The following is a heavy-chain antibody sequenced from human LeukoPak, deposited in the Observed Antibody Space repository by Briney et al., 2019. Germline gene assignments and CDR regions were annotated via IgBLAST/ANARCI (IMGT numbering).Heavy chain of an antibody. CDR2: IYYSGST. J-gene: IGHJ4*02. V-gene: IGHV4-30-4*01. Sequence: PSETLSLTCTVSGGSISSGDYYWSWIRQPPGKGLEWIGYIYYSGSTYYNPSLKSRVTISVDTSKNQFSLKLSSVTAADTAVYYCARVRLLSGYPFDYWGQGTLVTVSS. CDR3: ARVRLLSGYPFDY. CDR1: GGSISSGDYY. D-gene: IGHD3-22*01.